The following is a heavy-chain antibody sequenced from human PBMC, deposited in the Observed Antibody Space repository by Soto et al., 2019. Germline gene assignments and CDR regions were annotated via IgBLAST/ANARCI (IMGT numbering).Heavy chain of an antibody. D-gene: IGHD3-3*01. V-gene: IGHV3-21*01. CDR2: ISSSSSYI. CDR1: GFTFSSYS. J-gene: IGHJ6*02. CDR3: ARGSYDFWSGYYYYYGMDV. Sequence: PGGSLRLSCAASGFTFSSYSMNWVRQAPGKGLEWVSSISSSSSYIYYADSVKGRFTISRDNAKNSLYLQMNSLRAEDTAVYYCARGSYDFWSGYYYYYGMDVWGQGTTVTVSS.